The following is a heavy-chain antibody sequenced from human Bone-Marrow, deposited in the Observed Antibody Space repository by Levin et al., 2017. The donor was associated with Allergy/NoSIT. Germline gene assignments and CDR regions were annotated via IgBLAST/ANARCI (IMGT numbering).Heavy chain of an antibody. CDR2: ISYDGSNK. V-gene: IGHV3-30-3*01. J-gene: IGHJ4*02. D-gene: IGHD1-26*01. CDR3: ARDDDVGGSYFPGRSDY. CDR1: GFTFSSYA. Sequence: GESLKISCAASGFTFSSYAMHWVRQAPGKGLEWVAVISYDGSNKYYADSVKGRFTISRDNSKNTLYLQMNSLRAEDTAVYYCARDDDVGGSYFPGRSDYWGQGTLVTVSS.